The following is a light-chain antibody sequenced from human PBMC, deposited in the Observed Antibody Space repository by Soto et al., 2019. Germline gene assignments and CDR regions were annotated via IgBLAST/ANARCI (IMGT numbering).Light chain of an antibody. Sequence: QSVLTQPRSVSGSPGQSVTISCTGTSSDVGGYKYVSWYQQHPGKAPKFMIYDVTKRPSGVPDRFSGSKSGNTASLTISGLQAEDEADYYCCSYAGSYTFVVFGGGTQLTVL. CDR2: DVT. CDR1: SSDVGGYKY. V-gene: IGLV2-11*01. J-gene: IGLJ2*01. CDR3: CSYAGSYTFVV.